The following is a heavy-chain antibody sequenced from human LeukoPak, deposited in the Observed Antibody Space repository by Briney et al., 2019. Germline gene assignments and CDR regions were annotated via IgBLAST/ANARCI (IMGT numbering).Heavy chain of an antibody. CDR2: IYSGGST. V-gene: IGHV3-23*03. J-gene: IGHJ3*02. Sequence: PGGSLRLSCAASGFTFSSYGMSWVRQAPGKGLEWVSVIYSGGSTYYADSVKGRFTISRDNSKNTLYLQMNSLRAEDTAVYYCAHEGGWAFDIWGQGTMVTVSS. CDR3: AHEGGWAFDI. CDR1: GFTFSSYG. D-gene: IGHD2-15*01.